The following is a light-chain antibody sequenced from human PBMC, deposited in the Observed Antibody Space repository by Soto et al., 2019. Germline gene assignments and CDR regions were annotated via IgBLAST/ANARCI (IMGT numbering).Light chain of an antibody. CDR1: QSISSY. V-gene: IGKV1-39*01. CDR3: QQSYSTPSIT. J-gene: IGKJ5*01. CDR2: AAS. Sequence: DIQMTQSPSSLSASVRDRFTITCGSSQSISSYLNWYQQKPGKAPKLLIYAASSLQSGVPSRFSGSGSGTDFTLTISSLQPEDFATYYCQQSYSTPSITFGQGTRLEIK.